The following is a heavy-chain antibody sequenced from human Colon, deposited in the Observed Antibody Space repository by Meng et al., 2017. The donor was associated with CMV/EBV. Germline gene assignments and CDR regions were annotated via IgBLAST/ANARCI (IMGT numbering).Heavy chain of an antibody. Sequence: SLNISCDASGFPFGNFAMQWVREVPGKGLGWVALISKDGDIKYYADSVRGRFSISRDNSKNTMYLAMNSLRRDDTAVFSCARGGVGSYIRKFAGYYGMDVWGQGTTVTVSS. CDR3: ARGGVGSYIRKFAGYYGMDV. D-gene: IGHD3-10*01. CDR2: ISKDGDIK. CDR1: GFPFGNFA. J-gene: IGHJ6*02. V-gene: IGHV3-30-3*01.